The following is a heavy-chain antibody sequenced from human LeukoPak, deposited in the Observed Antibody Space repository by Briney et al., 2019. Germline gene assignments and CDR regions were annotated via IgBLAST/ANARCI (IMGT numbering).Heavy chain of an antibody. D-gene: IGHD5-18*01. CDR2: IYYSGST. CDR1: GASISSYY. CDR3: ARDSRRGYSYGEFEH. Sequence: PPETLSLTCTVSGASISSYYWSWIRQPPGKGLEWIGYIYYSGSTNYNPSLKSRVTISVDTSKNQFSLKLSSVTAADTAVYYCARDSRRGYSYGEFEHWGQGTPVTVSS. J-gene: IGHJ5*02. V-gene: IGHV4-59*01.